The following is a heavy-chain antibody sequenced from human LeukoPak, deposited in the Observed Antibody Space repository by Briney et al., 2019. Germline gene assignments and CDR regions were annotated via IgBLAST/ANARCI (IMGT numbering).Heavy chain of an antibody. V-gene: IGHV3-33*06. Sequence: AGRSLRLSCAASGFTFSSYGMHWVRQAPGKGLEWVAVIWYDGSNKYYADSVKGRFTISRDNSKNTLYLQMNSLRADDTAVYYCAKDPGYSSSSDGYWGQGTLVTVSS. J-gene: IGHJ4*02. CDR2: IWYDGSNK. D-gene: IGHD6-6*01. CDR1: GFTFSSYG. CDR3: AKDPGYSSSSDGY.